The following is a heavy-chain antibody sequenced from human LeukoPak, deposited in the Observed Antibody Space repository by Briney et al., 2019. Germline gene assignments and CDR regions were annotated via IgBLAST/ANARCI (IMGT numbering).Heavy chain of an antibody. J-gene: IGHJ4*02. CDR3: AKSRGDDFWSGYSYYFDY. Sequence: PGGSLRLSCAASGFTFSSYAMSWVRQAPGKGLEWVSAISGSGGSTYYADSVKGRFTISRGNSKNTLYLQMNSLRAEDTAVYYCAKSRGDDFWSGYSYYFDYWGQGTLVTVSS. CDR2: ISGSGGST. D-gene: IGHD3-3*01. CDR1: GFTFSSYA. V-gene: IGHV3-23*01.